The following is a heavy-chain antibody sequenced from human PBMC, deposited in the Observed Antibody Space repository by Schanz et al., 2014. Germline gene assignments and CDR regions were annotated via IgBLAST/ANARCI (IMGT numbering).Heavy chain of an antibody. Sequence: VQLVQSGGEVKKPGASATVSCKASGYTFNNHGISWVRQAPGQGLEWMGWISVYHGHTNYAEKVHGRVTMTTDTSTSTAYMELRSLISDDTAVYYCVRDAGWAFGDYHGMDVWGQGTSXTVSS. D-gene: IGHD3-10*01. V-gene: IGHV1-18*01. J-gene: IGHJ6*02. CDR3: VRDAGWAFGDYHGMDV. CDR1: GYTFNNHG. CDR2: ISVYHGHT.